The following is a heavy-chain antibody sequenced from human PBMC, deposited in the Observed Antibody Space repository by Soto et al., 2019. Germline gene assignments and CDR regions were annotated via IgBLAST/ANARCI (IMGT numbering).Heavy chain of an antibody. Sequence: SETLSLTCTVSGGSISSYYWSWIRQPPGKGLEWIGYIYYSGSTNYNPSLKSRVTISVDTSKNQFSLKLSSVTAADTAVYYCARVAGINLLFSFYMDVWGKGTTVTVSS. CDR2: IYYSGST. J-gene: IGHJ6*03. D-gene: IGHD6-19*01. CDR1: GGSISSYY. V-gene: IGHV4-59*01. CDR3: ARVAGINLLFSFYMDV.